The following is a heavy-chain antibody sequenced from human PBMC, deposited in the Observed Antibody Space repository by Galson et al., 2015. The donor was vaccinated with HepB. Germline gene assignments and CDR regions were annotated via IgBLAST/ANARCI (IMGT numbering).Heavy chain of an antibody. D-gene: IGHD3-10*01. J-gene: IGHJ2*01. CDR3: AHYKDFSHGSLYFEL. CDR1: GFSLTDSGLA. CDR2: IYWDDNR. Sequence: PALVKPTQTLTLTCTFSGFSLTDSGLAVAWSRQPPRKALEWLAIIYWDDNRVYSPSLKNRLTISKDTSKNQVVLTMTNMDPVDTATYYCAHYKDFSHGSLYFELWGPGTLVTVAS. V-gene: IGHV2-5*02.